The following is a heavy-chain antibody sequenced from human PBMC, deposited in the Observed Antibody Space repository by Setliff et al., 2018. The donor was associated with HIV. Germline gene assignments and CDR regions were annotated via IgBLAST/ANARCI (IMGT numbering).Heavy chain of an antibody. J-gene: IGHJ4*02. Sequence: GASVKVSCKASGYTFTGYYIHWARQAPGQGLEWMGWINPDSGGTNFAQKFQGRASMTRDTSISTAYVDLSSLNSDDTAIYYCARGVYTSYFDSGALSHFDYWGQGTLVTVSS. CDR3: ARGVYTSYFDSGALSHFDY. V-gene: IGHV1-2*02. CDR2: INPDSGGT. D-gene: IGHD3-22*01. CDR1: GYTFTGYY.